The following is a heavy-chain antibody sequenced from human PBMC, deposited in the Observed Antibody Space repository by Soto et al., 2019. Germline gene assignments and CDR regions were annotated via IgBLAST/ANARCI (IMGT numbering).Heavy chain of an antibody. CDR1: GYTFTSYA. Sequence: ASVKFSCKASGYTFTSYAIHWSRQAPGQRLEWMGWINAGNGNTKYSQKFQSRVTMTRDTTASTAYMELSSLSSEDTAVYYCAREFPLWFDPWGQGTLVTVSS. CDR2: INAGNGNT. J-gene: IGHJ5*02. CDR3: AREFPLWFDP. V-gene: IGHV1-3*01.